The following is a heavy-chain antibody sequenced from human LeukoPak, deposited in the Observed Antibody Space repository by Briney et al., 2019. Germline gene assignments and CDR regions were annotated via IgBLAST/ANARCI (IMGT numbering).Heavy chain of an antibody. D-gene: IGHD5-18*01. CDR3: AREHTSMVLTFDAFDM. J-gene: IGHJ3*02. CDR1: GFSFSSYW. Sequence: GGSLRLSCAASGFSFSSYWMNWVRQAPGKGLEWVANIKHDGGEKYYEDSVKGRFIISRDNAKNSLYLQMNSLRAEDTAVYYCAREHTSMVLTFDAFDMWGQGTMVTVSS. CDR2: IKHDGGEK. V-gene: IGHV3-7*01.